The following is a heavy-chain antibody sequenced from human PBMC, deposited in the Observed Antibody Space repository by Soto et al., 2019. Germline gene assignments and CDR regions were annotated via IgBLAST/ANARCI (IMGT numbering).Heavy chain of an antibody. CDR1: GFTFSSYG. CDR3: ARKDYSRPYYYYCGMDV. CDR2: IWYDGSNK. V-gene: IGHV3-33*01. Sequence: QVQLVESGGGVVQPGRSLRLSCAASGFTFSSYGMHWVRQAPGKGLEWVAVIWYDGSNKYYADSVKGRFTISRDNSKNTLYLQMNSLRAEDTAVYYCARKDYSRPYYYYCGMDVWGQGTTVTVSS. J-gene: IGHJ6*02. D-gene: IGHD4-4*01.